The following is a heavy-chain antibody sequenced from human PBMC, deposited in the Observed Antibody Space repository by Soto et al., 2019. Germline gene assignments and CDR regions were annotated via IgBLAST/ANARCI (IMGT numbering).Heavy chain of an antibody. CDR2: ISYSGST. D-gene: IGHD4-17*01. CDR3: AREPTTVANYYYYALDV. V-gene: IGHV4-61*01. J-gene: IGHJ6*02. Sequence: PSDTLSLTSTVSGGSVSSGSYYWSWIRQPPGKGLEWIGYISYSGSTNYNPSLKSRVTISVDTSKNQFSLKLSSVTAADTAVYYCAREPTTVANYYYYALDVWGQGTTVTVSS. CDR1: GGSVSSGSYY.